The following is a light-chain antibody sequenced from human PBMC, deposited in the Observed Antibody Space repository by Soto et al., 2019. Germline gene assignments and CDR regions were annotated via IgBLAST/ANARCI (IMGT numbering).Light chain of an antibody. Sequence: QSVLTQPASVSGSPGQSITIPCTGTSSDIGGYEYVSWYQQQPGKAPKRIIYDVSDRPSGVSNRFPGSKSGNTASLAISGLQAEDEADYYYNSYTSSNPLGVFGTGTKLTVL. V-gene: IGLV2-14*03. CDR2: DVS. J-gene: IGLJ1*01. CDR1: SSDIGGYEY. CDR3: NSYTSSNPLGV.